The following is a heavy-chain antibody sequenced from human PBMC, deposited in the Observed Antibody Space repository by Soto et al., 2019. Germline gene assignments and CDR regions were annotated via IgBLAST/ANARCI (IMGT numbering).Heavy chain of an antibody. CDR3: ASFCSSTACYVSGMDV. CDR2: IPYDGRNK. J-gene: IGHJ6*02. Sequence: GGSLRLSCEASGFTFRTYDMHWVRQAPGKGLEWVALIPYDGRNKYYADSVKGRFTLSRDNSKNSLYLQMNTLRAEDTAVYYCASFCSSTACYVSGMDVWGHGTMVTVSS. D-gene: IGHD2-2*01. CDR1: GFTFRTYD. V-gene: IGHV3-30*03.